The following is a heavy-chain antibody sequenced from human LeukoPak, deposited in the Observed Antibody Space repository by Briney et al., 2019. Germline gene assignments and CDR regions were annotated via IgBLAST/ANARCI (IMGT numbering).Heavy chain of an antibody. D-gene: IGHD3-22*01. CDR3: AKDPDYYDSSGYYYQPLGY. V-gene: IGHV3-30*02. J-gene: IGHJ4*02. Sequence: PGGSLRLSCAASGFTLHTNGMHWVRQAPGKGLEWVAVIWYDGSKKYYADSMKGRITISRDTSKNTLFLQMNSLRAEDTAVYYCAKDPDYYDSSGYYYQPLGYWGQGTLVTVSS. CDR1: GFTLHTNG. CDR2: IWYDGSKK.